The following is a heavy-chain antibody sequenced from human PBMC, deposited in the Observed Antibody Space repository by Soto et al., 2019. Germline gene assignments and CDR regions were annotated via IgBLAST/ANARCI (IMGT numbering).Heavy chain of an antibody. D-gene: IGHD1-1*01. J-gene: IGHJ4*02. V-gene: IGHV2-5*02. CDR3: VHRAGIDGNWNGGYFDY. CDR1: GFSLSARPVA. CDR2: IYWDDDK. Sequence: QITLRESGPTRVKPTQTLTLTCTFSGFSLSARPVAVGWIRQPPGKALERLALIYWDDDKRYSPSLMSRLTITKDTSKNPVVLTMPNMDPLDTAIYYCVHRAGIDGNWNGGYFDYWGQGALVTVSS.